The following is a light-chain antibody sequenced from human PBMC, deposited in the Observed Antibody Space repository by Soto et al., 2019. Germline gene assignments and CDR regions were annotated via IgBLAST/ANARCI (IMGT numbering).Light chain of an antibody. CDR2: GAS. CDR1: QSVGGS. J-gene: IGKJ4*02. Sequence: ETVLTQSPGTLSLSPGERATLSCRASQSVGGSLAWYQQRPGQAPRLLIHGASTRATGVPAKVSGSGSGTEFTLAINRLAHEDLRAYYSYQRSNWPRKFGEGTKVEIK. V-gene: IGKV3-11*01. CDR3: YQRSNWPRK.